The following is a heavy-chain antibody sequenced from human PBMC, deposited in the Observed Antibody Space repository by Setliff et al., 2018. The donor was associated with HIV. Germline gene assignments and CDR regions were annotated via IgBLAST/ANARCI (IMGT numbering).Heavy chain of an antibody. D-gene: IGHD4-17*01. CDR2: INPKSGDT. Sequence: ASVKVSCKASGYMFTDYYIHWVRQAPGQGLEWMGWINPKSGDTKYGQSFQGRVTMTRDTSISTAYMNLSGLRSNDTAVYYCTRDHGMWDYGGNVLLREYFLHWGQGTLVTVSS. CDR1: GYMFTDYY. CDR3: TRDHGMWDYGGNVLLREYFLH. J-gene: IGHJ1*01. V-gene: IGHV1-2*02.